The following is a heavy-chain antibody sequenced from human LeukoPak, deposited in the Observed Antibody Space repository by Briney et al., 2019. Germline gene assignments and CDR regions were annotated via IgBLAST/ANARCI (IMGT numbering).Heavy chain of an antibody. J-gene: IGHJ4*02. D-gene: IGHD6-25*01. V-gene: IGHV3-7*01. CDR2: IKQDGSEK. CDR3: ARDLAAATLNKTDY. Sequence: PGGSLRLSCAASGFTFSSYWMSWVRQAPGKGLEWVANIKQDGSEKYYVDSVKGRFTISRDNAKNSLYLQMNSLRAEDTAVYYCARDLAAATLNKTDYWGQGTLVTVSS. CDR1: GFTFSSYW.